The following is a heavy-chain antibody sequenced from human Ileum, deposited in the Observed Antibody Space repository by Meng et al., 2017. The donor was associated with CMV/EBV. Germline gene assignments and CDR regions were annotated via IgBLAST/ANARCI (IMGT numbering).Heavy chain of an antibody. V-gene: IGHV3-53*01. CDR2: IYSGGST. Sequence: GGSLRLSCGVSGFTFSNYYMNWVRQAPGKGLEWVSVIYSGGSTYYAESVKGRFTISRDNSKNTLYLQMNSLRAEDTAVYYCARETTIFGVVPRPGWFDPWGQGTLVTVSS. CDR3: ARETTIFGVVPRPGWFDP. J-gene: IGHJ5*02. D-gene: IGHD3-3*01. CDR1: GFTFSNYY.